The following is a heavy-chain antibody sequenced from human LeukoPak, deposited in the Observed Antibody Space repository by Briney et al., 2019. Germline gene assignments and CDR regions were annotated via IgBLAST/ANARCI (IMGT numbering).Heavy chain of an antibody. Sequence: ASVKVSCKASGYTFTGYYMHWVRQAPGQELESMGYIYPNSGATKYAQKFQGRVTMTRDTSISTAYMELSGLRSDDTAVYYCGTLLSNGPFDYWGQGSLVTVSS. J-gene: IGHJ4*02. CDR1: GYTFTGYY. CDR2: IYPNSGAT. CDR3: GTLLSNGPFDY. V-gene: IGHV1-2*02.